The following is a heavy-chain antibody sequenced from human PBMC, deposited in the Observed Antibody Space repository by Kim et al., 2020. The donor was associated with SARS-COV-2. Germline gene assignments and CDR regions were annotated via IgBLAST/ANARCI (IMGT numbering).Heavy chain of an antibody. CDR2: IDPSDSYT. CDR3: ARSQENKIRYGSGSYDRGMDV. V-gene: IGHV5-10-1*01. CDR1: GYSFTSYW. D-gene: IGHD3-10*01. J-gene: IGHJ6*02. Sequence: GESLKISCKGSGYSFTSYWISWVRQMPGKGLEWMGRIDPSDSYTNYSPSFQGHVTISADKSISTAYLQWSSLKASDTAMYYCARSQENKIRYGSGSYDRGMDVWGQGTTVTVSS.